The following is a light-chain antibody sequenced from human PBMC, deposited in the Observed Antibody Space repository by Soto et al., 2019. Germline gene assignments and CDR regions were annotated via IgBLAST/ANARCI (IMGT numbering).Light chain of an antibody. V-gene: IGKV3-20*01. CDR2: GAS. CDR1: QSVSSSS. CDR3: QQYGSSPPIT. Sequence: EIVLTQSPGTLSLSPGERATLSCRASQSVSSSSLAWYQHKPGQAPRLLIYGASSRATGIPDRCSGSGSGTDFTLTISRLEPEDFAVYYCQQYGSSPPITFGQGTRLEIK. J-gene: IGKJ5*01.